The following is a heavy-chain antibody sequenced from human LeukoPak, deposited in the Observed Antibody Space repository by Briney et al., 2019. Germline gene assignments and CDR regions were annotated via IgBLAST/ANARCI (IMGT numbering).Heavy chain of an antibody. D-gene: IGHD6-6*01. Sequence: GESLKISCKGSGYTFTSYWIAWVRQMPGKGLEWMGIIYPGDSDTRYSPSFQGQVTISADKSISTAYLQWSSLKASDTAMYYCARQGYAYSSSYFYYVMDVWGQGTTVTVSS. CDR1: GYTFTSYW. CDR2: IYPGDSDT. J-gene: IGHJ6*02. CDR3: ARQGYAYSSSYFYYVMDV. V-gene: IGHV5-51*01.